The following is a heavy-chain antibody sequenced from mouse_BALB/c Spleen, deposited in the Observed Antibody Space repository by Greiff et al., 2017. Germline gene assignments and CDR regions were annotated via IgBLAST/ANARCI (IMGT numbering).Heavy chain of an antibody. CDR2: IYPGNVNT. Sequence: QVQLQQSGPELVKPGASVRISCKASGYTFTSYYIHWVKQRPGQGLEWIGWIYPGNVNTKYNEKFKGKATLTADKSSSTAYMELSRLTSEDSAVYFCARRGSSTYWYFDVWGAGTTVTVSS. CDR3: ARRGSSTYWYFDV. J-gene: IGHJ1*01. D-gene: IGHD1-1*01. V-gene: IGHV1S56*01. CDR1: GYTFTSYY.